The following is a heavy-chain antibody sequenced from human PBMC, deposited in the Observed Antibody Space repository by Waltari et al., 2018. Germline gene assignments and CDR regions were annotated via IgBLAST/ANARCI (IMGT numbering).Heavy chain of an antibody. Sequence: QVQLQESGPGLVTPSQTLSLTCTVSGCSISSGGYYWSWIRQHPGKGLAWIGYIYYSGSTYYDPSLKSRVTMSVDTSKSQFSLKLSCVTAADTAVYYCARGASGLGGPVGYWGQGTLVTVSS. D-gene: IGHD3-16*01. V-gene: IGHV4-31*03. J-gene: IGHJ4*02. CDR3: ARGASGLGGPVGY. CDR1: GCSISSGGYY. CDR2: IYYSGST.